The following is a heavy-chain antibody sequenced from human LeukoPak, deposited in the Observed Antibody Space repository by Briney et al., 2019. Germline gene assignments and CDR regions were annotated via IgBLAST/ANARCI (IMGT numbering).Heavy chain of an antibody. CDR2: ISAYNGNT. D-gene: IGHD3-3*01. CDR1: GYTFTSYG. V-gene: IGHV1-18*01. CDR3: AREPPYYDFWGGYGSYYGMDV. Sequence: ASVKVSCKASGYTFTSYGISWVRQAPGQGLEWMGWISAYNGNTNYAQKLQGRVTMTTDTSTSTAYMELRSLRSDDTAVYYCAREPPYYDFWGGYGSYYGMDVWGQGTTVTVSS. J-gene: IGHJ6*02.